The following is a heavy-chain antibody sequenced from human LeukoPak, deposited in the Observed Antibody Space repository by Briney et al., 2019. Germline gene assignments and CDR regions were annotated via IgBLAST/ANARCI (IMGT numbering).Heavy chain of an antibody. D-gene: IGHD5-18*01. CDR3: ARGERGYRYSFEYFKN. J-gene: IGHJ1*01. Sequence: ASVKVSCKASGGTFSSNTISWVRQAPGQGLECMGGIIPIFGTANYAQKFQGRVTITADESTSTAYMELRSLRSEDTAVYYCARGERGYRYSFEYFKNWGQGTLVTVSS. CDR2: IIPIFGTA. V-gene: IGHV1-69*01. CDR1: GGTFSSNT.